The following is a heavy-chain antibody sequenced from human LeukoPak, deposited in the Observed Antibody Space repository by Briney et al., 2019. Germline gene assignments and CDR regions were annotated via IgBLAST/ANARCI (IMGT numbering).Heavy chain of an antibody. Sequence: PGGSLRLSCAASGFAFISYSINWVRQAPGKGLEWVSSTSSSSDYIYYADSMKGRFSTSRDNAKNSLYLRMNSLRVEDTAVYYCARGHSGSYQRTDAFDIWGQGTMSPSLQ. D-gene: IGHD1-26*01. V-gene: IGHV3-21*01. CDR3: ARGHSGSYQRTDAFDI. CDR1: GFAFISYS. CDR2: TSSSSDYI. J-gene: IGHJ3*02.